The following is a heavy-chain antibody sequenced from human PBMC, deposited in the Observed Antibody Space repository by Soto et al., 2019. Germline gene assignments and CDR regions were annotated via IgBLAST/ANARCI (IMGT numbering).Heavy chain of an antibody. CDR1: GFTFSSYS. J-gene: IGHJ4*02. V-gene: IGHV3-48*01. CDR3: ARDMAVAADY. CDR2: ISESNSRNSI. Sequence: EVQLVESGGGLVQPGGSLRLTCGVSGFTFSSYSMNWVRQAPGKGLEWVSFISESNSRNSIYYADSVRGRFTISRDDAKNSLYLQMNSVRTEDTAVYYCARDMAVAADYWGQGTVVTVSS. D-gene: IGHD2-15*01.